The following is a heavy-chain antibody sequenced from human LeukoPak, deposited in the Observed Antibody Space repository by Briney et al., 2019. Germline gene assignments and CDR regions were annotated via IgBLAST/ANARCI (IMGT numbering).Heavy chain of an antibody. D-gene: IGHD3-22*01. CDR3: ARDDISGRGGDFDI. V-gene: IGHV3-13*01. J-gene: IGHJ3*02. CDR2: IGPAGDT. Sequence: RPGGSLRLSCAGSGFTFRNYDMHWVRQTTGKGLEWVSAIGPAGDTYYSDSVKGRFTISRENAKNSLYLQMNSLGSGDTAVYYCARDDISGRGGDFDIWGQGTMVTVSS. CDR1: GFTFRNYD.